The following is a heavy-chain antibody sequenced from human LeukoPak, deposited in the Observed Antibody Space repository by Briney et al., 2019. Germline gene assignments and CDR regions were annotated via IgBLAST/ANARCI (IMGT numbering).Heavy chain of an antibody. CDR2: ISSSSSYI. J-gene: IGHJ4*02. Sequence: PGGSLRLSCAASGFTFSSYSMNWVRQAPGKGLEWVSSISSSSSYIYYADSVKGRFTISRDNAKNSLYLQMNSLRAEDTAVYCCARGGTRWLQLFDYWGQGTLVTVSS. CDR3: ARGGTRWLQLFDY. D-gene: IGHD5-24*01. V-gene: IGHV3-21*03. CDR1: GFTFSSYS.